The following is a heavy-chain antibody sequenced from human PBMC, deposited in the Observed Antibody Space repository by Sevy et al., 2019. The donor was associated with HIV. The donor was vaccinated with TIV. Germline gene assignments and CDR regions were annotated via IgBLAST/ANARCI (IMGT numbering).Heavy chain of an antibody. V-gene: IGHV3-23*01. D-gene: IGHD4-17*01. CDR2: ISGSGGST. CDR3: AKVGSTVTTLRGAFDI. J-gene: IGHJ3*02. CDR1: GFTFSSYA. Sequence: GGSLRLSCAASGFTFSSYAMSWIRQAPGKGLEWVSAISGSGGSTYYADSVKGRFTISRDNSKNTLYLQMNSLRAEDTAVYYCAKVGSTVTTLRGAFDIWGQWTMVTVSS.